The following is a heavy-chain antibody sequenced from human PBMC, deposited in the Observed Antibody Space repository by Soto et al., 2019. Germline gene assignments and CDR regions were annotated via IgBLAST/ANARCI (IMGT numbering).Heavy chain of an antibody. CDR2: ISTDNGDT. Sequence: ASVKVSCKASGYTFTNYGISWVRQAPGQGLEWMGWISTDNGDTNSARKLQGRVTKTTDTSTSTAYMELRSLRSDDTAMYYCARDGVGGGAAGISYYHHGMDVWGQGTTVTVSS. D-gene: IGHD6-13*01. CDR3: ARDGVGGGAAGISYYHHGMDV. CDR1: GYTFTNYG. V-gene: IGHV1-18*01. J-gene: IGHJ6*02.